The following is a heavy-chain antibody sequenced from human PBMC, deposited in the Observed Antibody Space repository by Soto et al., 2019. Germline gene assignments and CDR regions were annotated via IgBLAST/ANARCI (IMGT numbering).Heavy chain of an antibody. CDR2: ISSHGSDQ. CDR3: AKDVRYYYDSRGVDAFDI. J-gene: IGHJ3*02. V-gene: IGHV3-30*18. Sequence: QVQLVESGGGVVQPGRSLRLSCAASGFTFSSYGMHWVRQAPGKGLEWVAVISSHGSDQYYADSVKGRYTISRDNSKNTVHLQMNSLRAEDTAVYYCAKDVRYYYDSRGVDAFDIWGQGTVVTVSS. CDR1: GFTFSSYG. D-gene: IGHD3-22*01.